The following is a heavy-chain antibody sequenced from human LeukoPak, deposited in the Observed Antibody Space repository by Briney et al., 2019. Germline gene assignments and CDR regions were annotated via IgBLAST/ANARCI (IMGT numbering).Heavy chain of an antibody. D-gene: IGHD6-13*01. CDR1: GFTFISYT. Sequence: GGSLRLSCAASGFTFISYTMNWVRQAPGKGLEWVSSISSSSSYIYYADSVKGRFTVSRDNAKNSLYLQMNSLRDEDTAVYYCAREEQQLVYFDYWGQGTLVTVSS. V-gene: IGHV3-21*01. CDR3: AREEQQLVYFDY. J-gene: IGHJ4*02. CDR2: ISSSSSYI.